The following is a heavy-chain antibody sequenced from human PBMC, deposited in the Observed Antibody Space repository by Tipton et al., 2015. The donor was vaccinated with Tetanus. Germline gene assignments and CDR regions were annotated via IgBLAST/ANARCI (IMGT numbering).Heavy chain of an antibody. CDR1: GYTFTGYY. V-gene: IGHV1-2*02. CDR3: ARDRGDYIYYGMDV. D-gene: IGHD3-22*01. J-gene: IGHJ6*02. Sequence: QVQLVQSGAEVKQPGASVKVSCKASGYTFTGYYIYWVRQAPGQGLEWVGWIDPNSGDTIYAQNFQGRVTMTRDTSISTVYMELSRLRSDDTAVYYCARDRGDYIYYGMDVWGPGTTVTVSS. CDR2: IDPNSGDT.